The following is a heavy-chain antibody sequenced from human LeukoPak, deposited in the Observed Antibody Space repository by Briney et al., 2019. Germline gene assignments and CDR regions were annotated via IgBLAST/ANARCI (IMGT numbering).Heavy chain of an antibody. CDR2: INHNGNVN. CDR1: GFTFSSYW. Sequence: GGSLRLSCAASGFTFSSYWMNWARQAPGKGLEWVASINHNGNVNYYVDSVKGRFTISRDNSKNTLYLQMNSLRAEDTAVYYCARDWAVAGPFDYWGQGTLVTVSS. J-gene: IGHJ4*02. V-gene: IGHV3-7*01. D-gene: IGHD6-19*01. CDR3: ARDWAVAGPFDY.